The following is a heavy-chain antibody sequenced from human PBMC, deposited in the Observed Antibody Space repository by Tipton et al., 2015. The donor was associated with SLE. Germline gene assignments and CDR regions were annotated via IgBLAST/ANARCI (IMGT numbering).Heavy chain of an antibody. D-gene: IGHD3-16*02. Sequence: TLSLTCAVSGYSISSGYYWGWIRQPPGKGLEWIGSIYYSGSTYYNPSLKSRVTISVDTSKNQFSLKLSSVTAADTAVYYCAIQSYDYVWGSYRYKDYWGQGTLVTVSS. CDR1: GYSISSGYY. CDR3: AIQSYDYVWGSYRYKDY. V-gene: IGHV4-38-2*01. CDR2: IYYSGST. J-gene: IGHJ4*02.